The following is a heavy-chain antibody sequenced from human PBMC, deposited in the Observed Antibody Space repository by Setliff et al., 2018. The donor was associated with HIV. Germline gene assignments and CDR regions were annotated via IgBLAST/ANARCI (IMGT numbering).Heavy chain of an antibody. CDR2: IKPDGSEK. J-gene: IGHJ3*02. V-gene: IGHV3-7*01. CDR3: ARDYVWGRRAFDI. Sequence: PGGSLRLSCAASGFTFSNYWMSWVRQTPGKGLEWVANIKPDGSEKYYVDSVKGRFPISRDNAENSLYLQMTSLRAEDTAVYYCARDYVWGRRAFDIWGPGTMVTVSS. CDR1: GFTFSNYW. D-gene: IGHD3-16*01.